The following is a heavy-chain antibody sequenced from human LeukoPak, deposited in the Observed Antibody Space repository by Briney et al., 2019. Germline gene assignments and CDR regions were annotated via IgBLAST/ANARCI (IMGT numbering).Heavy chain of an antibody. Sequence: PGGSLRLSCAASGFTFSTFAMSWGRQATGMGRDWVSSITRSGASKYYADSVKGRFTISRDNSKNTLYLQMDSLSAEDTALYYCAKDHPSCGGRDCLLFDNWGQGTLVTVSS. CDR3: AKDHPSCGGRDCLLFDN. D-gene: IGHD2-21*01. J-gene: IGHJ4*02. V-gene: IGHV3-23*01. CDR2: ITRSGASK. CDR1: GFTFSTFA.